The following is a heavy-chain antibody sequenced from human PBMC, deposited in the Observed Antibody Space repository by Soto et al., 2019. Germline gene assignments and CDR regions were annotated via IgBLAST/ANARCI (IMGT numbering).Heavy chain of an antibody. CDR1: GFTFSSYG. CDR3: ARDQLRFLSGWFDP. Sequence: QVQLVESGGGVVQPGRSLRLSCAASGFTFSSYGMHWVRQAPGKGLEWVAVIWYDGSNKYYADSVKGRFTISRDNSKNTLYLRMNSLRAEDTAVYYCARDQLRFLSGWFDPWGQGTLVTVSS. V-gene: IGHV3-33*01. J-gene: IGHJ5*02. CDR2: IWYDGSNK. D-gene: IGHD3-3*01.